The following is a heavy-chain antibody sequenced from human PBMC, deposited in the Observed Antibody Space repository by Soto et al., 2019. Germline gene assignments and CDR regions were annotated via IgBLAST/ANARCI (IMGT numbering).Heavy chain of an antibody. CDR3: ATGYCSGGSCYPYCYGMDV. CDR2: ISAYNGNT. J-gene: IGHJ6*02. Sequence: ASVKVSCKASGYTFTSYGISWVRQAPGQGLEWMGWISAYNGNTNYAQKLQGRVTMTKDTSTDTAYMELRSLRSEDTAVYYCATGYCSGGSCYPYCYGMDVWGQGTTVTVSS. V-gene: IGHV1-18*01. D-gene: IGHD2-15*01. CDR1: GYTFTSYG.